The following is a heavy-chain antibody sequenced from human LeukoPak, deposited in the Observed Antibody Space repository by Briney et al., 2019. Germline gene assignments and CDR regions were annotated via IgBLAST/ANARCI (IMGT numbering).Heavy chain of an antibody. J-gene: IGHJ6*03. CDR1: VYTFTVYY. V-gene: IGHV1-2*02. Sequence: ASVIVSFKSSVYTFTVYYMHWVRQAPGQGLEGMGWINPNSGGTNYAQKFQGRVTITSDTSISTAYMEMSRLRADDTAVYYGARSEGYYYYYMDVWGKGTTVTVSS. CDR2: INPNSGGT. CDR3: ARSEGYYYYYMDV.